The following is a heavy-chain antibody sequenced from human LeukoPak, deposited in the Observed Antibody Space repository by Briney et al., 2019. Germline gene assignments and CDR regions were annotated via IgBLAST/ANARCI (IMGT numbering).Heavy chain of an antibody. CDR2: IRNKANSYTT. J-gene: IGHJ4*02. V-gene: IGHV3-72*01. CDR3: ARVHSSTWYGSFFDS. CDR1: GFTFNNYA. D-gene: IGHD6-13*01. Sequence: PGGSLRLSCAASGFTFNNYAMNWVRQAPGKGLEWVGRIRNKANSYTTEYAASVKGRFTISRDDSSKSLYLQLNSLKTEDTAAYYCARVHSSTWYGSFFDSSGQGTLVTVSS.